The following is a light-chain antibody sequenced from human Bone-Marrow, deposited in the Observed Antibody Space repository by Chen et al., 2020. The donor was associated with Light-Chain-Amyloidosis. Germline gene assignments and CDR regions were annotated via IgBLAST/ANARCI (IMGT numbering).Light chain of an antibody. CDR1: DLPTKY. CDR3: QSADSSGTYEVI. Sequence: SYELTQPPSVSVSTGQTARITCSGDDLPTKYAYWYQQKPGQAPVRVIHRDTEMPSGIYERFSGSSSGTTATLTISGVQAEDEADDHCQSADSSGTYEVIFGGGTKLTVL. V-gene: IGLV3-25*03. J-gene: IGLJ2*01. CDR2: RDT.